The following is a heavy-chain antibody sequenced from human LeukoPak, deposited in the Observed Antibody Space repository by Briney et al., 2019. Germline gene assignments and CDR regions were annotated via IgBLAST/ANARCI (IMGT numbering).Heavy chain of an antibody. CDR1: GDSVSSYY. J-gene: IGHJ4*02. CDR3: AGGSRDFGVGGGYFDY. D-gene: IGHD3-3*01. CDR2: MYYSGSS. V-gene: IGHV4-59*02. Sequence: PSETLSLTCTVSGDSVSSYYWNWIRQPPRKGLEWIGFMYYSGSSNYNPSLKSRVTISVDTSKNQFSLKLSSVNAADTAVYYCAGGSRDFGVGGGYFDYWGQGILVTVSS.